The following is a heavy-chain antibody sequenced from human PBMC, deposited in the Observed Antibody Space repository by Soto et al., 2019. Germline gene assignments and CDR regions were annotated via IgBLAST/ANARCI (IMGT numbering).Heavy chain of an antibody. Sequence: QVQLVQSGAEVRKPGASVKVSCKASGYSFANYVIYWVRQAPGQRLEWMGWINAGNGNTKYSQKFQGRVTITRDTSATTAYMELSSLRSEDTAVYYWARAGTTVTTYWYFDLWGRGTLVTVSS. J-gene: IGHJ2*01. D-gene: IGHD4-17*01. CDR3: ARAGTTVTTYWYFDL. CDR1: GYSFANYV. V-gene: IGHV1-3*01. CDR2: INAGNGNT.